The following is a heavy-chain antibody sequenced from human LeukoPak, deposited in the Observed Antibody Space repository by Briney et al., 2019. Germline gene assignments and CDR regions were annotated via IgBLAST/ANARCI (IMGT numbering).Heavy chain of an antibody. CDR1: GGTFSSYA. CDR3: ARVSIAAAGTSFYYMDV. V-gene: IGHV1-69*05. Sequence: SVKVSCKASGGTFSSYAISWVRQAPGQGLEWMGGIIPIFGTANYAQKFQGRVTITTDESTSTAYMELSSLRSENTAVYYCARVSIAAAGTSFYYMDVWGKGTTVTVS. D-gene: IGHD6-13*01. CDR2: IIPIFGTA. J-gene: IGHJ6*03.